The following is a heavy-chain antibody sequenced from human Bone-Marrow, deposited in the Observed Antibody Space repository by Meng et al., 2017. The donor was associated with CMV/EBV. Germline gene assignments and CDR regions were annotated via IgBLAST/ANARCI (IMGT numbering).Heavy chain of an antibody. V-gene: IGHV3-30-3*01. CDR2: ISYDGSNK. J-gene: IGHJ4*02. CDR3: ARDARPKDIVVEGGAHFDY. CDR1: GFTFSDYY. Sequence: GESLKISCAASGFTFSDYYMSWIRQAPGKGLEWVAVISYDGSNKYYADSVKGRFTISRDNSKNTLYLQMNSLRAEDTAVYYCARDARPKDIVVEGGAHFDYWGQGTLVTVYS. D-gene: IGHD2-2*01.